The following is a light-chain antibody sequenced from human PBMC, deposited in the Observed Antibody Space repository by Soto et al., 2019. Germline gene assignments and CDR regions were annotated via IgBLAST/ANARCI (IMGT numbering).Light chain of an antibody. CDR1: SSNIGKNY. J-gene: IGLJ2*01. Sequence: QSVLTQPPSVSAAPGQKVTISCSGSSSNIGKNYVSWYQQLPGIAPKLLIYDNDKRPSGIPDRFSGSKSGTSATLGITGLQTGDEADYYCGTWDSSLSAVIFGGGTQLTVL. V-gene: IGLV1-51*01. CDR2: DND. CDR3: GTWDSSLSAVI.